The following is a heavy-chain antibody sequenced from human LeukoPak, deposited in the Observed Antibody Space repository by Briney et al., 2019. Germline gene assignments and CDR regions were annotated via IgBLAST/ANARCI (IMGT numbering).Heavy chain of an antibody. CDR3: AREGSSGSYSRFDP. J-gene: IGHJ5*02. CDR1: GGSFSAYY. V-gene: IGHV4-34*01. D-gene: IGHD6-19*01. Sequence: PSETLSLTCAVYGGSFSAYYWSWIRQPPGKGLEWIGEINHSGSTNYNPSVKSRVTISVDTSKNQFSLKLSSVTAADTAVYYCAREGSSGSYSRFDPWGQGTLVTVSS. CDR2: INHSGST.